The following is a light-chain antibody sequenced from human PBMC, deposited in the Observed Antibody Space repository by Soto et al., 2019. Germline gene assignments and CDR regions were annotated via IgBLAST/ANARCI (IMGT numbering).Light chain of an antibody. J-gene: IGLJ1*01. CDR2: EVS. Sequence: QSALTQPASVSGSPGQSITISCTGTSSDVGGYSYVSWYQQYPGKAPKLMIYEVSNRPSGVSNRFSGSKSGNTASLTISGLQAEDEADYYCSSYRSSSTLEVFGTGTKVTVL. V-gene: IGLV2-14*01. CDR3: SSYRSSSTLEV. CDR1: SSDVGGYSY.